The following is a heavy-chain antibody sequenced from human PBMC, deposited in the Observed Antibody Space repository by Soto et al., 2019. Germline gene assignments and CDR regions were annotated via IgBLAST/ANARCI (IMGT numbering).Heavy chain of an antibody. CDR3: AKMGGYCISTSCYYLLYYYYGMDV. CDR1: GFSFSSYG. J-gene: IGHJ6*02. V-gene: IGHV3-30*18. Sequence: PGGSLRLSCAASGFSFSSYGMHWVRQAPGKGLEWVAVISYDGSNKYYADSVKGRFTISRDNSKNTLYLQMNSLRAEDTAVYYCAKMGGYCISTSCYYLLYYYYGMDVWGQGTTVTVSS. D-gene: IGHD2-2*01. CDR2: ISYDGSNK.